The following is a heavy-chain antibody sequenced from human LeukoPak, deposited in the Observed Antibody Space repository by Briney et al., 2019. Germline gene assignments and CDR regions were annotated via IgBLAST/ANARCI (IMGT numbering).Heavy chain of an antibody. CDR2: ISHDGSIK. V-gene: IGHV3-30*18. CDR1: GFTFRSYG. D-gene: IGHD6-13*01. CDR3: AKELELLAAALDY. Sequence: GGSLRLSCAASGFTFRSYGMHWVRQAPGKGLQWVAAISHDGSIKNYAESVKGRFTICRDNSKDTLYLQMNSVRAEDTVVYYCAKELELLAAALDYWGQGTLVTVSS. J-gene: IGHJ4*02.